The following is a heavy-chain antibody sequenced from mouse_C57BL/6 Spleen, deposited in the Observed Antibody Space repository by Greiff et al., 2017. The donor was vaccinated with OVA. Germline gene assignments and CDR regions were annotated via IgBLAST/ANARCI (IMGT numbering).Heavy chain of an antibody. Sequence: QVQLQQSGAELVRPGTSVKVSCKASGYAFTNYLIEWVKQRPGQGLEWIGVINPGSGGTNYNEKFKGKATLTADKSSSTAYMQLSSLTSEDSAVYFCARAFYYDYDKGYFDVWGTGTTVTVSS. CDR3: ARAFYYDYDKGYFDV. D-gene: IGHD2-4*01. CDR1: GYAFTNYL. J-gene: IGHJ1*03. CDR2: INPGSGGT. V-gene: IGHV1-54*01.